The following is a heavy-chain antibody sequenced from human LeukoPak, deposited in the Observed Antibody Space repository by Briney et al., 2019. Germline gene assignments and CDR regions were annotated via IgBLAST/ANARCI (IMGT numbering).Heavy chain of an antibody. D-gene: IGHD3-9*01. Sequence: GEPLRLSCAASGLSHSTYGIHGLRQATEKAPEGGGDIWEDEGKTFYADSIKGRVTISGDSSKNTVYLQMNSLRAEHTAFYCCARKTLQYVDWAIGYWGQGTLVTVSS. CDR2: IWEDEGKT. CDR1: GLSHSTYG. CDR3: ARKTLQYVDWAIGY. J-gene: IGHJ4*02. V-gene: IGHV3-33*01.